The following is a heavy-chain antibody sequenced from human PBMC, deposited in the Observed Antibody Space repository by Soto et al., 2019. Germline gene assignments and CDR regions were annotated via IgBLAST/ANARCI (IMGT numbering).Heavy chain of an antibody. CDR3: ARAIVVVPAASHVPYGMDV. Sequence: GASVKVSCKASGYTFTGYYMHWVRQAPGQGLEWMGWINPNSGGTNYAQKFQGWVTMTRDTSISTAYMELSRLRSDDTAVYYCARAIVVVPAASHVPYGMDVWGQGTTVTVSS. CDR1: GYTFTGYY. J-gene: IGHJ6*02. D-gene: IGHD2-2*01. V-gene: IGHV1-2*04. CDR2: INPNSGGT.